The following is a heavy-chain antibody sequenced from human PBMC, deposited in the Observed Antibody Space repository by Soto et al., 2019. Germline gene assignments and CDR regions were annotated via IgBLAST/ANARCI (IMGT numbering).Heavy chain of an antibody. CDR3: ARQKYSYGYGVDY. CDR2: IYYSGST. D-gene: IGHD5-18*01. Sequence: PSETLSLTCTVSGGSISSYYWSWIRQPPGKGLEWIGYIYYSGSTNYNPSLKSRVTISVDTSKNQFSLKLSSVTAADTAVYYCARQKYSYGYGVDYWGQGTLVTVSS. CDR1: GGSISSYY. V-gene: IGHV4-59*01. J-gene: IGHJ4*02.